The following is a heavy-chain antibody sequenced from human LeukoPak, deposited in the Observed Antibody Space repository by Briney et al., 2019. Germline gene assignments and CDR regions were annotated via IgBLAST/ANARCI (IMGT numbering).Heavy chain of an antibody. CDR1: GGSFSGYY. V-gene: IGHV4-4*09. Sequence: SETLSLTCTVSGGSFSGYYWSWIRQPPGKGLEWIGYVSDSGSTSYNPSLKSRVTISSDTSRNQFSLKLNSVTAADTAVYYCASAPVLYYFDYWGRGTLVTVSS. CDR3: ASAPVLYYFDY. J-gene: IGHJ4*02. CDR2: VSDSGST.